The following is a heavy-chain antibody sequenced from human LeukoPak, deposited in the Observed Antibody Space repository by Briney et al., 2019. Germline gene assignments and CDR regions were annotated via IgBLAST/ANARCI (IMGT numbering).Heavy chain of an antibody. V-gene: IGHV3-7*04. Sequence: PGGSLRLSCAASGFTFSDYWMSWVRQAPGKGLEWVANIKQDGSDKYYVDSVKGRFTISRDNAKNSLYLQMNSLRAEDTAVYYCARGGYTYGVWGQGTLVTASS. D-gene: IGHD5-18*01. CDR3: ARGGYTYGV. CDR1: GFTFSDYW. J-gene: IGHJ4*02. CDR2: IKQDGSDK.